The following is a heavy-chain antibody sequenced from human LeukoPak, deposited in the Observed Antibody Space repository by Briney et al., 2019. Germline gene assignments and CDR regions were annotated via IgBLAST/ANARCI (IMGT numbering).Heavy chain of an antibody. Sequence: SETLSLTCAVYGGSFSGYYWSWIRQPPGKGLEWIGYIYYSGSTNYSPSLKSRVTISVDTSKNQFSLKLSSVTAADTAVYYCARSTRIAVAVAGAFDIWGQGTMVTVSS. CDR1: GGSFSGYY. CDR2: IYYSGST. D-gene: IGHD6-19*01. CDR3: ARSTRIAVAVAGAFDI. V-gene: IGHV4-59*01. J-gene: IGHJ3*02.